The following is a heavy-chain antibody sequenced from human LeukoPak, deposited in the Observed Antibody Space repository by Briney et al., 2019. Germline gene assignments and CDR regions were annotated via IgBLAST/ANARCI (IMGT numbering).Heavy chain of an antibody. CDR1: GFTFSGYW. D-gene: IGHD3-10*01. CDR2: MKQDGSGK. J-gene: IGHJ4*02. Sequence: GGSLRLSCVASGFTFSGYWMTWVRQAPGKGLEWVANMKQDGSGKYYVDSVKGRFTISRDNAKNSLYLQMNSLRAEDTAVYYCARDPGYYGSGSYLNWGQGTLDTVSS. CDR3: ARDPGYYGSGSYLN. V-gene: IGHV3-7*01.